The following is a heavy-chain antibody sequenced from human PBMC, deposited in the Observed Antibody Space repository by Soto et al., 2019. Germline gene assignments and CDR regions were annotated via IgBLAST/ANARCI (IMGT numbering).Heavy chain of an antibody. CDR1: GYTLTELS. D-gene: IGHD6-19*01. J-gene: IGHJ4*02. CDR2: FDPEDGET. V-gene: IGHV1-24*01. CDR3: ATECTAVAGRGTFYYFDY. Sequence: ASVKVSCKVSGYTLTELSMHWVRQAPGKGLEWMGGFDPEDGETIYAQKFQGRVTMTEDTSTDTAYMELSSLRSEDTAVYYCATECTAVAGRGTFYYFDYWGQGTLVTVSS.